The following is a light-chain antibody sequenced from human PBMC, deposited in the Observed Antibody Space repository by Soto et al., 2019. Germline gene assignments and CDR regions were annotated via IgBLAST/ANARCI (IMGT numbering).Light chain of an antibody. CDR1: QSVNNNF. J-gene: IGKJ5*01. Sequence: EIVLTQSPGTLSLSPGERVTLSCRASQSVNNNFLSWYQQKPGQAHRLLIYAASSGATGIPDRFSGSGSGTDFTLTINRLEPEDFVVYYCQYYGNSRITFGQGTRLEIK. CDR3: QYYGNSRIT. CDR2: AAS. V-gene: IGKV3-20*01.